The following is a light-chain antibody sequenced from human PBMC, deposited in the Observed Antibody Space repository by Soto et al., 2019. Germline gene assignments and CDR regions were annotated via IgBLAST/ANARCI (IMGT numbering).Light chain of an antibody. Sequence: EIVLTQSPGTLSLSPGETATLSCRASQSVSSNLAWYQQKPGQAPRLLIYGASTRATGIPARFSGSGSGTEFTLTISSLQSEDFAVYYCQHYNNWPLTFGQGTKVDIK. CDR2: GAS. CDR1: QSVSSN. CDR3: QHYNNWPLT. J-gene: IGKJ1*01. V-gene: IGKV3-15*01.